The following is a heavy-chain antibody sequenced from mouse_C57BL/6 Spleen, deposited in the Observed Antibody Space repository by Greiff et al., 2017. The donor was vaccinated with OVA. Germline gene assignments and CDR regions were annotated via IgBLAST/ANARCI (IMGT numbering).Heavy chain of an antibody. Sequence: QVQLQQPGAELVKPGASVKLSCKASGYTFTSYWMQWVKQRPGQGLEWIGEIDPSDSYTNYNQKFKGQATLTVDTSSSTAYMQLSSLTSEDAAVYYCAKGLIGGITFDYWGQGTTLTVSS. CDR2: IDPSDSYT. CDR1: GYTFTSYW. D-gene: IGHD1-1*01. J-gene: IGHJ2*01. V-gene: IGHV1-50*01. CDR3: AKGLIGGITFDY.